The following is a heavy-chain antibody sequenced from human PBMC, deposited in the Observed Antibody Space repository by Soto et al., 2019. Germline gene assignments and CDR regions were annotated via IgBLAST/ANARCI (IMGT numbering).Heavy chain of an antibody. J-gene: IGHJ6*02. CDR3: ARDYNYGMDV. Sequence: GGSLRLSCAASGFTFSIYWMHWVRQAPGKGLVWVSLIKSDGSSTSYADSVKGRFTISRDNAKNTLYLQMNNLRAEDTAVYYCARDYNYGMDVWGQGTTVTVSS. D-gene: IGHD3-10*01. V-gene: IGHV3-74*01. CDR1: GFTFSIYW. CDR2: IKSDGSST.